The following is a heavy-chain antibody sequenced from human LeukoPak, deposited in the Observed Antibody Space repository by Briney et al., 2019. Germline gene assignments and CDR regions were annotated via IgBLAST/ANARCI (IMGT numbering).Heavy chain of an antibody. CDR1: GGSISSYY. V-gene: IGHV4-59*01. Sequence: SETLSLTCTVSGGSISSYYWSWIRQPPGKGLEWIGYIYNSGSTNYNPSLKSRVTISVDTSKNQYSLKMSSVSAADTAVYYCARDSGGPHSGFEIWGQGTMVTASS. CDR3: ARDSGGPHSGFEI. CDR2: IYNSGST. J-gene: IGHJ3*02. D-gene: IGHD6-19*01.